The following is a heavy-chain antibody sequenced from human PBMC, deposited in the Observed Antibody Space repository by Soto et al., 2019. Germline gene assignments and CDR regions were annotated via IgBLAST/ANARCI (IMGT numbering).Heavy chain of an antibody. CDR3: AHGSGWLSDF. CDR2: IYWDDDN. D-gene: IGHD6-19*01. Sequence: QITLKESGPTLLKPTQTLTLTCTFSGFSLNTPAVGVNWIRQPPGKSPEWLALIYWDDDNHYSPSLRNRLTINKDTSRNQVVRTMTNMAPVDTVTSYCAHGSGWLSDFWGQGALVTVSS. J-gene: IGHJ4*02. V-gene: IGHV2-5*02. CDR1: GFSLNTPAVG.